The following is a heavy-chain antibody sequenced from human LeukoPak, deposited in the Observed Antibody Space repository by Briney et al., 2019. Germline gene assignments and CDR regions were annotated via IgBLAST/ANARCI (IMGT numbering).Heavy chain of an antibody. J-gene: IGHJ5*02. CDR2: ISAYNGNT. D-gene: IGHD3-3*01. CDR3: ARVGFYDFWSGYPNWFDP. CDR1: GYTFTSYG. Sequence: ASVKVSCKASGYTFTSYGISWVRQAPGQGLEWMGWISAYNGNTNYAQKLQGRVTMTTDTSTSTAYMELRSLRSDDTAVYYCARVGFYDFWSGYPNWFDPWGQGTLVTVSS. V-gene: IGHV1-18*01.